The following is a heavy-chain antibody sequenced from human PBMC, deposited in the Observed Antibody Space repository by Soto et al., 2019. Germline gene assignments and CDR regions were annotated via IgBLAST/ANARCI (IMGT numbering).Heavy chain of an antibody. CDR2: ISSSSSYI. D-gene: IGHD6-6*01. CDR1: GFTFSSYS. J-gene: IGHJ4*02. Sequence: EVQLVESGGGLVKPGGSLRLSCAASGFTFSSYSMNWVRQAPGKGLEWVSSISSSSSYIYYADSLKGRFTIYRDNAKNSLYLQMDSLRAEDTAVYYCARDGGYSSSPIDYWGQGTLVTVSS. V-gene: IGHV3-21*01. CDR3: ARDGGYSSSPIDY.